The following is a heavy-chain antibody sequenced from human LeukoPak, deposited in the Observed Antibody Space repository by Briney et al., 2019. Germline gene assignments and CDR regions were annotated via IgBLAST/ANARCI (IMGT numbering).Heavy chain of an antibody. V-gene: IGHV1-18*01. CDR3: ARVGEQWLVQQSERPTPSSITENWFDP. D-gene: IGHD6-19*01. J-gene: IGHJ5*02. CDR1: GYTFTSYG. CDR2: ISAYNGNT. Sequence: ASVKVSCKASGYTFTSYGISWVRQAPGQGLEWMGWISAYNGNTNYAQKLQGRVTMTTDTSTSTAYMELRSLRSDDTAVYYCARVGEQWLVQQSERPTPSSITENWFDPWGQGTLVTVSS.